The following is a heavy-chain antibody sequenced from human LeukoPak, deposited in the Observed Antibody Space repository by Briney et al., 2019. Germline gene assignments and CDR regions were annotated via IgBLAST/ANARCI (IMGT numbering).Heavy chain of an antibody. CDR3: AKVRFLGRDYFDY. Sequence: PGGSLRLSCAASGFTFSSYAMSWVRQAPGKGLEWVSAISGSGGSTYYADSVKGRFTISRDNSKNMLYLQMNSLRAEDTAVYYCAKVRFLGRDYFDYWGQGTLVTVSS. CDR1: GFTFSSYA. D-gene: IGHD3-3*01. CDR2: ISGSGGST. V-gene: IGHV3-23*01. J-gene: IGHJ4*02.